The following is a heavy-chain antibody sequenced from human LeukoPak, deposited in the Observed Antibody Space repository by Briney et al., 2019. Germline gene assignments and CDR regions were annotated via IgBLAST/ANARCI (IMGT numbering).Heavy chain of an antibody. CDR3: AGHGWGSYYFDY. V-gene: IGHV4-59*08. CDR1: GGSISSYY. J-gene: IGHJ4*02. CDR2: IYYSGST. Sequence: SETLSLTCTVSGGSISSYYWSWIRQPPGKGLEWIGCIYYSGSTNYNPPLKSGVTISVDTSKNQFSLKLSSVTAADTAGYYFAGHGWGSYYFDYWGQGTLVTVSS. D-gene: IGHD3-16*01.